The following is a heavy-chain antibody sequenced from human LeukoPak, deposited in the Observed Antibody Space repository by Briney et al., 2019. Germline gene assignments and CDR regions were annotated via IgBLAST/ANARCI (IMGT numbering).Heavy chain of an antibody. J-gene: IGHJ3*02. CDR1: GYTFTSYY. D-gene: IGHD6-19*01. V-gene: IGHV1-46*01. Sequence: ASGKVSCKASGYTFTSYYMHWVRQAPGQGNEWMGMILPSHCNTSFPPNFQASIPMTCIPSTSPVYMDLSILRSEGTAVYYCTKVPRYSSCPRAFDIWGQGTMVTVSS. CDR2: ILPSHCNT. CDR3: TKVPRYSSCPRAFDI.